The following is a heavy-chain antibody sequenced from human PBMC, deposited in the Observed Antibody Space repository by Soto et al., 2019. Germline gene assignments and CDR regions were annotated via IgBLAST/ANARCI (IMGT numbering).Heavy chain of an antibody. CDR1: AGSISSSSYY. CDR3: ARDEAFIGRDQSWLGP. V-gene: IGHV4-39*01. J-gene: IGHJ5*02. CDR2: IYYSGST. Sequence: PSETLSLTCTVSAGSISSSSYYWGWIRQPPGKRLEWIGSIYYSGSTYYNPSLKSRVTISVDTSKNQFFLKLSSVAAADTAVYDCARDEAFIGRDQSWLGPWGQGTRVTVSS. D-gene: IGHD1-26*01.